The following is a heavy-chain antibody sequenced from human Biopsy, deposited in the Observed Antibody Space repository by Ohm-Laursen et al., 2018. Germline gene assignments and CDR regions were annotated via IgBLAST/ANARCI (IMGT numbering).Heavy chain of an antibody. CDR3: AADINVWNVNY. CDR1: GYTFAGYY. CDR2: FAPENGKT. D-gene: IGHD1-1*01. J-gene: IGHJ4*02. Sequence: GSSVKVSCKASGYTFAGYYLHWVRQAPGRGLEWMGGFAPENGKTIYAQKFQGRVTMTEDTSTDTAYMELSSLRSEDTAVYYCAADINVWNVNYWGQGTQVTVSS. V-gene: IGHV1-24*01.